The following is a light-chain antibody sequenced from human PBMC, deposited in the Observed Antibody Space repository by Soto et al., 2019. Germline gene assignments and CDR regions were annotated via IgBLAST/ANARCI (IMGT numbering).Light chain of an antibody. CDR3: QSYDSRLSGSV. J-gene: IGLJ3*02. Sequence: QSVLTQPPSVSGAPGQRVTISCTGSSSNIGAGYDVHWYQQLPGTAPKLLIYDNSNRPSGVPDRFSGSKSGTSASLAITGLQDEDEADYYCQSYDSRLSGSVFGGGTKLTVL. CDR1: SSNIGAGYD. CDR2: DNS. V-gene: IGLV1-40*01.